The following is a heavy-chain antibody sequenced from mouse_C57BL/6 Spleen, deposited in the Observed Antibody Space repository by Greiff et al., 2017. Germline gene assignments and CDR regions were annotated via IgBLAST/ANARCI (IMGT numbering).Heavy chain of an antibody. V-gene: IGHV1-26*01. CDR2: INPNNGGT. J-gene: IGHJ3*01. CDR1: GYTFTDYY. CDR3: ARGGPYSNYRLGFAY. D-gene: IGHD2-5*01. Sequence: EVQLQQSGPELVKPGASVKISCKASGYTFTDYYMNWVKQSHGKSLEWIGDINPNNGGTSYNQKFKGKATLTVDKSSSTAYMELRSLTSEDSAVYYCARGGPYSNYRLGFAYWGQGTLVTVSA.